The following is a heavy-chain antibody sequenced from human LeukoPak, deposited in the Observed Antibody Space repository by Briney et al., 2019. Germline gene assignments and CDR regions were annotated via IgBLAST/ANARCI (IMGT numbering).Heavy chain of an antibody. Sequence: QPGGSLRLSCVASGFSFGNYAMSWVRQAPGNGLQWVSQISGTGGATWYAGFARDRFTISRDNSKKTLYLQMSGLRVEDTAMYYCVKDPRDTYGTNWFVSWGQGTLLIVSS. CDR3: VKDPRDTYGTNWFVS. J-gene: IGHJ5*01. V-gene: IGHV3-23*01. CDR2: ISGTGGAT. D-gene: IGHD2-21*01. CDR1: GFSFGNYA.